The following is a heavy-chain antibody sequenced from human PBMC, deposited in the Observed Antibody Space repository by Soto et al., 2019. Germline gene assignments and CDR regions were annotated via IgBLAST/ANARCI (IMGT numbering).Heavy chain of an antibody. D-gene: IGHD2-15*01. CDR3: AGGGVCSGGSCNFDY. CDR2: ISSSSSTI. J-gene: IGHJ4*02. Sequence: EVQLVESGGGLVQPGGSLRLSCAASGFTFSSYSMNWVRQAPGKGLEWVSYISSSSSTIYYADSVKGRFTISRDNAKNSLYLQMNSLRAEDTAVYYCAGGGVCSGGSCNFDYWGQGTLVTVSS. V-gene: IGHV3-48*01. CDR1: GFTFSSYS.